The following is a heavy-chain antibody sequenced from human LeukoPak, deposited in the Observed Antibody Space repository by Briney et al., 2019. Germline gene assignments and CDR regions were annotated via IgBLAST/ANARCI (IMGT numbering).Heavy chain of an antibody. J-gene: IGHJ4*02. V-gene: IGHV5-51*01. CDR1: GYIFTSYW. CDR2: IYPGDSDT. D-gene: IGHD1-7*01. CDR3: ARQGELRRDFDY. Sequence: GGSLQISCQGSGYIFTSYWIGWVRQLPGKGLEWMGIIYPGDSDTTYSPSFQGQVTISADKSIGTAYLQWSSLKASDTAMYYCARQGELRRDFDYWGQGTLVTVSS.